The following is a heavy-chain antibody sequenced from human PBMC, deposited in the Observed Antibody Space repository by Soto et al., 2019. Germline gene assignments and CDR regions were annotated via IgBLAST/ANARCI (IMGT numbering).Heavy chain of an antibody. J-gene: IGHJ6*02. CDR3: ARDLSSPTDLRSTGSGSYRYYYYYGMDV. Sequence: GGSLRLSCAASGFTLSSYCMHWVRQAPGKGLVWVSRIDGDGSTTNYADYVKGRFTISRDNAKNSLYLQMNSLRAEDTAVYYCARDLSSPTDLRSTGSGSYRYYYYYGMDVWGQGTTVTVSS. V-gene: IGHV3-74*01. D-gene: IGHD3-10*01. CDR2: IDGDGSTT. CDR1: GFTLSSYC.